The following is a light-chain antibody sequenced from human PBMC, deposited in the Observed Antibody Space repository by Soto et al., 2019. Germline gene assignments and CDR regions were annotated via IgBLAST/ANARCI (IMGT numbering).Light chain of an antibody. CDR3: QKYASSPVT. J-gene: IGKJ4*01. V-gene: IGKV3-20*01. CDR2: GAS. Sequence: DNVLAQSPGTLSFSPGDIASLSCRASQSVSNNYLAWHQQRPGQAPRLLIFGASNRATGVPDRFTGSASGTDFTLTISRLQPEDFALYFCQKYASSPVTFGGGTKVDIK. CDR1: QSVSNNY.